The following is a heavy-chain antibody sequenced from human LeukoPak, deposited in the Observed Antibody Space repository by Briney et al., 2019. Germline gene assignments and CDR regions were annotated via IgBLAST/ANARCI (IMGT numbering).Heavy chain of an antibody. CDR2: ISSSGSTV. Sequence: GGSLRLSCAASGFTFSDYYMSWIRQAPGKGLEWVSYISSSGSTVYYADSVKGRFTISRDSAKKSMYLQMNSLRAEDTAVYYCAGDLVFYYDRSGYFDYWGQGILVTVSS. CDR3: AGDLVFYYDRSGYFDY. J-gene: IGHJ4*02. D-gene: IGHD3-22*01. CDR1: GFTFSDYY. V-gene: IGHV3-11*04.